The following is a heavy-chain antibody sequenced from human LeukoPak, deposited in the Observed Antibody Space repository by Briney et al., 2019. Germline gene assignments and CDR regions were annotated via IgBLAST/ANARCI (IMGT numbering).Heavy chain of an antibody. CDR3: AKDLVVGALDY. D-gene: IGHD1-26*01. J-gene: IGHJ4*02. CDR1: GFTFSNYG. V-gene: IGHV3-23*01. Sequence: GGSLRLSCAASGFTFSNYGLSWVRQAPGKGLEWVSGITGSGGSTYYADSVKGRFTISRDNSKNTLYLQMNSLRADDTAVYYCAKDLVVGALDYWGQGTLVTVSS. CDR2: ITGSGGST.